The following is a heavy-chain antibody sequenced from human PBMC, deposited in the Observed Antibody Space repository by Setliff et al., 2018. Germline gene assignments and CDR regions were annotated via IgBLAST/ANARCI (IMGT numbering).Heavy chain of an antibody. CDR1: GGSISSYY. CDR3: AREQWLDPPGYYYMDV. D-gene: IGHD6-19*01. J-gene: IGHJ6*03. CDR2: IHTSGST. V-gene: IGHV4-4*07. Sequence: PSETLSLTCTVSGGSISSYYWSWIRQPAGKGLEWMGRIHTSGSTNYNPSLKSRVTISLDTSKNHFSLKLTSVTAADTAVYYCAREQWLDPPGYYYMDVWAKGTTVTVSS.